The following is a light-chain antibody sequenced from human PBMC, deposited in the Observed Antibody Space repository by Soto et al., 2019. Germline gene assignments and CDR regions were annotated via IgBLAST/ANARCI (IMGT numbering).Light chain of an antibody. Sequence: EIGMTQSPATLSVSPGERATLSCRASQSVSSNLAWYQQKPGQAPRLLIYGASTRATGIPARFSGSGSGTDFTLTISSLEPEDSAVYYCQQRHMWPITFGQGTRLEIK. CDR1: QSVSSN. CDR3: QQRHMWPIT. J-gene: IGKJ5*01. V-gene: IGKV3-15*01. CDR2: GAS.